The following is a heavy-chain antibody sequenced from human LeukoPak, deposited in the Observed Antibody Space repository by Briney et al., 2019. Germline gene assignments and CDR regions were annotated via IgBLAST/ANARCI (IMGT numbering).Heavy chain of an antibody. V-gene: IGHV1-8*01. D-gene: IGHD6-13*01. CDR3: ARSLGVAAAGTIDY. CDR1: GDTFTSYD. CDR2: MNPNSGNT. J-gene: IGHJ4*02. Sequence: ASVKVTCNASGDTFTSYDINWVRQATGQGLEWMGWMNPNSGNTGYAQKFQGRVTMTRNTSISTAYMELSSLRSEDTAVYYCARSLGVAAAGTIDYWGQGTLVTVSS.